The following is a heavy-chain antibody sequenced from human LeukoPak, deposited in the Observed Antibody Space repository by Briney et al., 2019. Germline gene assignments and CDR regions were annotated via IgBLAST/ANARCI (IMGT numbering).Heavy chain of an antibody. J-gene: IGHJ4*02. CDR2: ISGSGGST. D-gene: IGHD3-10*01. CDR3: AKARLWFGELDY. Sequence: PGGSLRLSCAASGFTFSSYAMSWVRQAPGKGLEWVSAISGSGGSTYYADSVKGRFTISRDNSKNTLYLQMNRLRAEDTAVYYCAKARLWFGELDYWGQGTLVTVSS. CDR1: GFTFSSYA. V-gene: IGHV3-23*01.